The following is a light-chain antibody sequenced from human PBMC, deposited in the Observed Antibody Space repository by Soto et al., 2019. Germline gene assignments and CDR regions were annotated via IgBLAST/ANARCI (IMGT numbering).Light chain of an antibody. CDR3: SSYTSSNTYV. J-gene: IGLJ1*01. V-gene: IGLV2-14*03. Sequence: QSVLTQPASVSGSPGQSIAISCTGTSSDVGGYNSVSWYQQHPGKAPKLMIYNVSNRPSGVSDRFSGSKSGNTASLTISGPHGEDATGYYCSSYTSSNTYVFGTWTKVTVL. CDR1: SSDVGGYNS. CDR2: NVS.